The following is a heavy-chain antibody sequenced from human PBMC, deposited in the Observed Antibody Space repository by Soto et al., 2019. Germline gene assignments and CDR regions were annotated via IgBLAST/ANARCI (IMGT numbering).Heavy chain of an antibody. CDR2: ISYDGSNK. Sequence: GGSLRLSCAASGFTFSSYAMSWVRQAPGKGLEWVAVISYDGSNKYYADSVKGRFTISRDNSKNTLYLQMNSLRAEDTAVYYCAKDLVLMVYAFYYYYGMDVWGQGTTVTVSS. CDR3: AKDLVLMVYAFYYYYGMDV. J-gene: IGHJ6*02. D-gene: IGHD2-8*01. V-gene: IGHV3-30*18. CDR1: GFTFSSYA.